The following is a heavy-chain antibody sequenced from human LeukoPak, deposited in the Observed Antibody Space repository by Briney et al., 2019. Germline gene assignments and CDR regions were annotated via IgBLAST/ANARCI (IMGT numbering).Heavy chain of an antibody. J-gene: IGHJ4*02. CDR2: ISGSGGST. V-gene: IGHV3-23*01. Sequence: GGSLRLSCAASGFTFSSYAMSWVRQAPGKGLEWVSAISGSGGSTYYADSVKGRSTISRDNSKNTLYLQMNSLRAEDTAVYYCAKDLRVAGINYFDYWGQGTLVTVSS. CDR1: GFTFSSYA. CDR3: AKDLRVAGINYFDY. D-gene: IGHD6-19*01.